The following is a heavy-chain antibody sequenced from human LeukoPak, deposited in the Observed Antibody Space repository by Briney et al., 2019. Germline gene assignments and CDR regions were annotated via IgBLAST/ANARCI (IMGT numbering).Heavy chain of an antibody. CDR2: IYYSGST. D-gene: IGHD3-9*01. CDR1: GGSIGSGGYY. J-gene: IGHJ4*02. Sequence: SETLSLTCTVSGGSIGSGGYYWSWIRQHPGKGLEWIGYIYYSGSTYYNPSLKSRVTISVDTSKNQFSLKLSSVTAADTAVYYCARDSRGYDILTGYYKANYFDYWGQGTLVTVSS. V-gene: IGHV4-31*03. CDR3: ARDSRGYDILTGYYKANYFDY.